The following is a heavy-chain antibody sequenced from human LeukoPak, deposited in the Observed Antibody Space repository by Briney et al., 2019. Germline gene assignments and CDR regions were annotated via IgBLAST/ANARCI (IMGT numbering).Heavy chain of an antibody. J-gene: IGHJ6*02. CDR3: AKDLSSAITSALVLDV. D-gene: IGHD3-22*01. V-gene: IGHV3-9*01. Sequence: PGRSLRLSCKVSGFTFDDYAMHWVRHTPGKGLEWVSGITWNRDNIGYGDSVKGRFTISRDNVKNVLYLQMNSLRPEDTALYYCAKDLSSAITSALVLDVWGQGTTVTVSS. CDR1: GFTFDDYA. CDR2: ITWNRDNI.